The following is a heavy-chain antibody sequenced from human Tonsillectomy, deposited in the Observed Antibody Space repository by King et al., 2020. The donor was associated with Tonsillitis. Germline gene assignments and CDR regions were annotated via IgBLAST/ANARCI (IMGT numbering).Heavy chain of an antibody. J-gene: IGHJ3*01. V-gene: IGHV3-30*18. D-gene: IGHD3-16*01. CDR1: GFTFRSYG. Sequence: VQLVESGGGVVQPGRSLRLSCAASGFTFRSYGMHWVRQAPGKGLEWVAVISYVVTNEYYADSVKGRFTISRDNSKNTIYLQMNNLRVEDTAVYYCAKDHRGLGTSGAFDVWGQGTMVTVSS. CDR3: AKDHRGLGTSGAFDV. CDR2: ISYVVTNE.